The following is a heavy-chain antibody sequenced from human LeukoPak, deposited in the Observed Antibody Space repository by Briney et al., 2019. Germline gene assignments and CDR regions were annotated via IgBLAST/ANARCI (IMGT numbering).Heavy chain of an antibody. J-gene: IGHJ4*02. D-gene: IGHD1-26*01. Sequence: ASVKVSCKASGYNLTNYYIHWVRQAPGQGLEWMGIVNPSEGDTRYAQKFQGRVTMTTDTSTSTAYMELRSLRSDDTAVYYCARDGVGFDYWGQGTLVTVSS. V-gene: IGHV1-46*01. CDR2: VNPSEGDT. CDR1: GYNLTNYY. CDR3: ARDGVGFDY.